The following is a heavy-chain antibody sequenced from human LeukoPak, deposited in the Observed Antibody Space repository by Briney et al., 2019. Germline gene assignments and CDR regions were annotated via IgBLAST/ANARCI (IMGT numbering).Heavy chain of an antibody. CDR3: ARARFGGYSYGKTPYYFDY. D-gene: IGHD5-18*01. J-gene: IGHJ4*02. CDR2: SYHGGST. CDR1: GDSMSSSRFS. Sequence: PSQTLSLTCDVSGDSMSSSRFSWSWLRQPAGKGLEWIGYSYHGGSTYYNPSLKSRVTISVDTSKNQFSLKLSSVTAADTAVYYCARARFGGYSYGKTPYYFDYWGQGTLVTVSS. V-gene: IGHV4-30-2*01.